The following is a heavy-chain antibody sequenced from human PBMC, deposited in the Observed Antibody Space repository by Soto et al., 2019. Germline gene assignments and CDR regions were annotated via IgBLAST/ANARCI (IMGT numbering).Heavy chain of an antibody. D-gene: IGHD3-10*01. CDR2: IKSSSDGATT. J-gene: IGHJ6*02. CDR1: GFTFSKAW. V-gene: IGHV3-15*01. Sequence: PGGSLRLSCTASGFTFSKAWMNWVRQAPGKGLEWVGLIKSSSDGATTEYASPVNGRFTISRDDSQNTLYLQMNGLKTEDTAVYYCVTDHLLWFGEYFRRGDYGMDVWGQGTTVTVSS. CDR3: VTDHLLWFGEYFRRGDYGMDV.